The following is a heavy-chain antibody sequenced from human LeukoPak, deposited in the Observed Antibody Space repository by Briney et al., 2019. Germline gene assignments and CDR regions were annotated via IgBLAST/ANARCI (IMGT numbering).Heavy chain of an antibody. D-gene: IGHD2-15*01. CDR2: IRSKAYGETI. J-gene: IGHJ4*02. V-gene: IGHV3-49*03. Sequence: PGGSLRLSCTGSGFTFGDYPLSWFRQAPGKGLDWVGLIRSKAYGETIEYAASVRGRFTISRDDSKSIAYLQMSSLRTEDTAVYYCTRVVVGRGVDYWGQGTLVTVSS. CDR1: GFTFGDYP. CDR3: TRVVVGRGVDY.